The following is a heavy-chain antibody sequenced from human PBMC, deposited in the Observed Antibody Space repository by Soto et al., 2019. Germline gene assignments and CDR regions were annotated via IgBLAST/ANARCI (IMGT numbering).Heavy chain of an antibody. CDR3: ARGSEEKLDAQERWFDP. Sequence: QVQLQESGPGLVKPSQTLSLTCTVSIGSITRSDYYWSWIRQPPGKGLEWIGYIYYSGSAYYNPSLKSRVFISVDTSKNQFSLNLNAVTAADAAVYYCARGSEEKLDAQERWFDPWGQGTLVTVSS. CDR2: IYYSGSA. V-gene: IGHV4-30-4*01. J-gene: IGHJ5*02. CDR1: IGSITRSDYY. D-gene: IGHD6-13*01.